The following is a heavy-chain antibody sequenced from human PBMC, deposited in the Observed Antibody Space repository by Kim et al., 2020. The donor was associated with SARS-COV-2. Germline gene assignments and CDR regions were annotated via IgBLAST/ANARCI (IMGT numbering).Heavy chain of an antibody. CDR3: VREDDPDCVWGSYRYGAVDY. Sequence: RFTISRDNAKNTVYLQMNSLRVEDTAVYYCVREDDPDCVWGSYRYGAVDYWGQGTLVTVSS. J-gene: IGHJ4*02. D-gene: IGHD3-16*02. V-gene: IGHV3-11*06.